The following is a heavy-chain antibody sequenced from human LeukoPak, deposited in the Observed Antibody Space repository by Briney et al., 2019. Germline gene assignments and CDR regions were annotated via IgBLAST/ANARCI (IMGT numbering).Heavy chain of an antibody. J-gene: IGHJ4*02. CDR3: ARGRDYYGSGSYWALDY. Sequence: SETLSLTCTVSGGSISSGGYYWSWIRQHPGKGLEWIGYIYYSGSTYYNPSLKSRVTISVDTSKNQFSLKLSSVTAADTAVYYCARGRDYYGSGSYWALDYWGQGTLVTVSS. CDR2: IYYSGST. CDR1: GGSISSGGYY. V-gene: IGHV4-31*03. D-gene: IGHD3-10*01.